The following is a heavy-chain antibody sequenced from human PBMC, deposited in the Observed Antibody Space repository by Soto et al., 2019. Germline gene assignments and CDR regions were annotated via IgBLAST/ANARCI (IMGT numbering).Heavy chain of an antibody. CDR2: ITGSGGRT. CDR3: ARSLGWRDAFDI. D-gene: IGHD6-19*01. J-gene: IGHJ3*02. Sequence: LRLSCAASGFTFSTYAMIWVRQAPGKGLEWVSVITGSGGRTYYVDSVKGRFTISRDNAKNSLFLHMNSLRAEDTAVYYCARSLGWRDAFDIWGQGTMVTVSS. V-gene: IGHV3-23*01. CDR1: GFTFSTYA.